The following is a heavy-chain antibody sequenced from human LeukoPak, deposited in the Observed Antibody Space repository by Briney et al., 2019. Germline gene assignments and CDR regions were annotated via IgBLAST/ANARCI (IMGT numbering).Heavy chain of an antibody. J-gene: IGHJ4*02. D-gene: IGHD4-11*01. V-gene: IGHV3-66*01. CDR3: ARGDDYRSPFDY. CDR2: IYSGGST. CDR1: GFTVSGNY. Sequence: SGGSLRLSCAASGFTVSGNYMTWVRQAPGKGLEWVSVIYSGGSTYYADSVKGRFTISRDNSKNTLYLQMNSLRAEDTAVYYCARGDDYRSPFDYWGQGTLVTVSS.